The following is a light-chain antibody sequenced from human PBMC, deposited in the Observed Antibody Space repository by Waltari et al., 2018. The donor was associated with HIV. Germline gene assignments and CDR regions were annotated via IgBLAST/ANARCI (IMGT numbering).Light chain of an antibody. CDR1: QSISTY. CDR2: AAS. J-gene: IGKJ2*01. Sequence: DIQMTHTPYSLSAFLGDRVPPTFRARQSISTYLNWYQQRTGKAPKLLMYAASKVQRGVPDRFSGSGSGTDFTLTISGLQPEDVAIYYCQQCHIIPYTFGQGTKVEI. CDR3: QQCHIIPYT. V-gene: IGKV1-39*01.